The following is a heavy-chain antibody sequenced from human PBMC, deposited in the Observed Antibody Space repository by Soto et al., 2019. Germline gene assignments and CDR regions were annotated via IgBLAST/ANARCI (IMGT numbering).Heavy chain of an antibody. Sequence: PGGSLRLSCAASGFTVSSNYMSWVRQAPGKGLEWVSVIYSGDSTYYADSVKGRFTISRDSAKNTLYLQMSSLRADDTALYYCAKDREGYCSSTSCLYYFDSWGQGTQVTVSS. J-gene: IGHJ4*02. V-gene: IGHV3-53*01. CDR1: GFTVSSNY. CDR3: AKDREGYCSSTSCLYYFDS. CDR2: IYSGDST. D-gene: IGHD2-2*01.